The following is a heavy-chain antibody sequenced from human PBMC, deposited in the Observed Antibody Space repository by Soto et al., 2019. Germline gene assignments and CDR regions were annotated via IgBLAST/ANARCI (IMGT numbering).Heavy chain of an antibody. V-gene: IGHV3-23*01. Sequence: AGGSLRLSCAASGFTFSSFAMSWVRQAPGKGLEWVSAISGSDNSTYYADSVKGRFTISRDNSKNTLYLQMSSLRADDTAVYYCAPMGVWGQGTTVTVSS. CDR1: GFTFSSFA. CDR2: ISGSDNST. J-gene: IGHJ6*02. CDR3: APMGV.